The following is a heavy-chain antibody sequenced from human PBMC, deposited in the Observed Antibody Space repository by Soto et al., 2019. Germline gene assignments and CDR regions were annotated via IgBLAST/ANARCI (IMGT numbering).Heavy chain of an antibody. CDR1: GYTFTRNA. CDR2: IDAGNGNT. D-gene: IGHD2-21*01. CDR3: ARSETDSSRFDY. J-gene: IGHJ4*02. Sequence: QVQLVQSGAEVKKPGASVILSCKASGYTFTRNAIHWVRQAPGQRLEWIGKIDAGNGNTKYSQKFQGRVTIARDTSASAVYMELNTLESEDTSIYFCARSETDSSRFDYWGQGTLVTVSS. V-gene: IGHV1-3*01.